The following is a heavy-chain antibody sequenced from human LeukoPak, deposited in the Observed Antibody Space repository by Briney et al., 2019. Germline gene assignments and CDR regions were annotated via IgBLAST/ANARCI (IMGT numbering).Heavy chain of an antibody. Sequence: PSETLSLTCTVSGGSISSYYWSWIRQPPGKGLEWIGYIYYSGSTNYNPSLKSRATISVDTSKNQFSLKLSSVTAADTAVYYCVRDAAHYMDVWGKGTTVTISS. CDR1: GGSISSYY. CDR3: VRDAAHYMDV. V-gene: IGHV4-59*01. CDR2: IYYSGST. J-gene: IGHJ6*03. D-gene: IGHD6-6*01.